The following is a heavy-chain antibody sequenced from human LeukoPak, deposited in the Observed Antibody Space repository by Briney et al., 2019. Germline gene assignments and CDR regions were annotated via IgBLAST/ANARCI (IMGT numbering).Heavy chain of an antibody. D-gene: IGHD3-22*01. J-gene: IGHJ4*02. CDR1: GFTFSSYG. Sequence: PGGSLRLSCAASGFTFSSYGMHWVRQAPGKGLEWVAFIRYDGSNKYYADSVKGRFTISRDNSKNTLYLQMSSLRAEDTAVYYCARTYYDSSGSPREFDYWGQGTLVTVSS. CDR3: ARTYYDSSGSPREFDY. V-gene: IGHV3-30*02. CDR2: IRYDGSNK.